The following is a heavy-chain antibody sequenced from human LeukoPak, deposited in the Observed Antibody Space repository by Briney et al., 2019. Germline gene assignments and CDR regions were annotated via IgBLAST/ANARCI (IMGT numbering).Heavy chain of an antibody. CDR3: GREGGPSSGWYIDY. D-gene: IGHD6-19*01. CDR2: INHSGST. Sequence: SETLSLTCAVYGGSFSGYYWSWIRQPPGKGLEWIGEINHSGSTNYNPSLKSRVTISVDTSKNQFSLKLSSVTAADTAVYYCGREGGPSSGWYIDYWGRGTLVTVSS. J-gene: IGHJ4*02. V-gene: IGHV4-34*01. CDR1: GGSFSGYY.